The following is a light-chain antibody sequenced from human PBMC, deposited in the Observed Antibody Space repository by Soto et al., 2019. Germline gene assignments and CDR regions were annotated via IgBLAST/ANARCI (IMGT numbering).Light chain of an antibody. Sequence: EIVMKQSASALSVYPGERATLSCRASQSVSILLAWYQQKPGQAPRLLIYDASNRATGIPARFSGSGSGTDFTLTISSLEPEDFAVYYCPQPLNWQVTFGQGTRLEIK. V-gene: IGKV3-11*01. CDR3: PQPLNWQVT. J-gene: IGKJ5*01. CDR2: DAS. CDR1: QSVSIL.